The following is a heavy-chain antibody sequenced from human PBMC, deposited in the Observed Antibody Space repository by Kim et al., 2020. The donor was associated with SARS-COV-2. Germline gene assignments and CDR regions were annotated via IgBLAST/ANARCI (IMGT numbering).Heavy chain of an antibody. J-gene: IGHJ6*02. D-gene: IGHD2-8*01. CDR3: ARDENGLYYYYYYGMDV. Sequence: VKGRFTSSRDNAKNSLYLQMNSLRDEDTAVYYCARDENGLYYYYYYGMDVWGQGTTVTVSS. V-gene: IGHV3-48*02.